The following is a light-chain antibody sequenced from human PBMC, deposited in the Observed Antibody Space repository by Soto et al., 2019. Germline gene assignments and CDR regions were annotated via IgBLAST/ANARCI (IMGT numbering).Light chain of an antibody. Sequence: IFLTQNLGIVSLCAGESTSLSCRACQSISRYLAWYQQKPGQGPRLLIYGASSRATGTPDRFSGSGSGTDFTLTINRLEPEDFAQYYCQQYGSSPPTFGQGTKVDIK. CDR2: GAS. V-gene: IGKV3-20*01. CDR1: QSISRY. J-gene: IGKJ1*01. CDR3: QQYGSSPPT.